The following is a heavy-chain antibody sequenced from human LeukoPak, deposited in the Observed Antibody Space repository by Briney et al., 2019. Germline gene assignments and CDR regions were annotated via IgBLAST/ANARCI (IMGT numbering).Heavy chain of an antibody. V-gene: IGHV1-18*01. CDR3: ARDYYSNWFDP. Sequence: GASVKVSCKASGYTFTNFGISWVRQAPGQGLEWMGWISAYNGNTNYAQKLQGRVTMTTDTSTSTAYMELRSLRSDDTAVYYCARDYYSNWFDPWGQGTLVTVSS. CDR2: ISAYNGNT. D-gene: IGHD4-11*01. J-gene: IGHJ5*02. CDR1: GYTFTNFG.